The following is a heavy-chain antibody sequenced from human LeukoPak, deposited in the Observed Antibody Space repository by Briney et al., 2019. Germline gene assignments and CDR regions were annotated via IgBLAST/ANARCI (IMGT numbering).Heavy chain of an antibody. CDR2: INPSGGST. D-gene: IGHD6-6*01. J-gene: IGHJ4*02. V-gene: IGHV1-46*01. Sequence: ASVKVSCKASGYTFTNYYMHWVRQAPGQGLEWMGIINPSGGSTSYAQKFQGRVTMTRDTSTRTVYMELSSLRSEDTAVYYCAGGGQLVGGFDYWGQGTLVTVSS. CDR1: GYTFTNYY. CDR3: AGGGQLVGGFDY.